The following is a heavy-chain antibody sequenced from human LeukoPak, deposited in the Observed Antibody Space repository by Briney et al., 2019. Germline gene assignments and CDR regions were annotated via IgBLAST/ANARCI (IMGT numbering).Heavy chain of an antibody. CDR2: IKEDGSEK. J-gene: IGHJ4*02. V-gene: IGHV3-7*01. Sequence: GGSLRLSCAASGFTFSIYWMSWVRQAPGKGLEWVATIKEDGSEKYYVDSVKGRFTISRDNAKNSLYLQMISLRAEDTAVYYCANWHSATILSWGQGTLVTVSS. D-gene: IGHD5-12*01. CDR3: ANWHSATILS. CDR1: GFTFSIYW.